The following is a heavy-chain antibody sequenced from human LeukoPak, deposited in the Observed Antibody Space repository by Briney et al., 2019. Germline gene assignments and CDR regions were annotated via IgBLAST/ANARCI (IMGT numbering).Heavy chain of an antibody. CDR1: GFTFSSYS. CDR3: ASLIGAYSSGWDGFDY. Sequence: GGSLKLSCAASGFTFSSYSMNWVRQAPGKGLEWVSSISSSSSYIYYADSVKGRFTISRDNAKNSLYLQMNSLRAEDTAVYYCASLIGAYSSGWDGFDYWGQGTLVTVSS. J-gene: IGHJ4*02. V-gene: IGHV3-21*01. CDR2: ISSSSSYI. D-gene: IGHD6-19*01.